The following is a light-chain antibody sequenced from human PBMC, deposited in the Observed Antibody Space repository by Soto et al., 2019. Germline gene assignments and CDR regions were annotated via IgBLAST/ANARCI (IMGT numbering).Light chain of an antibody. CDR2: LNN. J-gene: IGLJ2*01. Sequence: QSVLTQPPSVSGAPGQRVSISCTGSSSNIGANYDVHWYQQLPGAAPKLLMYLNNRRPSGVPDRFSGTKSGTSASLTITGLQTEDEADYYCQSYDNSLRGTLFGGGTKVTVL. CDR1: SSNIGANYD. V-gene: IGLV1-40*01. CDR3: QSYDNSLRGTL.